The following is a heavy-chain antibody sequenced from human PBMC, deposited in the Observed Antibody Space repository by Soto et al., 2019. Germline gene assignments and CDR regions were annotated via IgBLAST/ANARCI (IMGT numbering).Heavy chain of an antibody. D-gene: IGHD1-26*01. CDR3: AREVGATGY. J-gene: IGHJ4*02. Sequence: EVQLVESGGGLVQPGGSLILSCVASGFTFNSHTMNWVRQAPGKGLEWLSYISDSSSTIYYADSVKGRFTISRDNAKNTLYLQMNSLRADDTAVYYCAREVGATGYRGQGTLVTVSS. CDR2: ISDSSSTI. V-gene: IGHV3-48*04. CDR1: GFTFNSHT.